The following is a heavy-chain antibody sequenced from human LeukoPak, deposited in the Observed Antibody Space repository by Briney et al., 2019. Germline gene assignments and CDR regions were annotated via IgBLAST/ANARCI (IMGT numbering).Heavy chain of an antibody. V-gene: IGHV3-48*03. CDR2: ISSSGSTI. Sequence: GGSLRLSCAASGFTLSSYEMNWVRQAPGKGLEWVSYISSSGSTIYYADSVKGRFTISRDNAKNSLYLQMNSLRAEDTAVYYCAELGITMIGGVWGKGTTVTISS. CDR1: GFTLSSYE. CDR3: AELGITMIGGV. J-gene: IGHJ6*04. D-gene: IGHD3-10*02.